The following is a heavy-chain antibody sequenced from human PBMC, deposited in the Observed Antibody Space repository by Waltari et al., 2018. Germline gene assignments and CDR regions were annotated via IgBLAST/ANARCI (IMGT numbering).Heavy chain of an antibody. V-gene: IGHV4-39*01. CDR1: GGSISSTNSY. D-gene: IGHD2-21*02. CDR2: IYYSGST. CDR3: ARHQDWVVVSATWFDP. Sequence: QLRLQESGPGLVKPSDTLSLTCTVSGGSISSTNSYWGWIRQPPGKGLEWIGSIYYSGSTYYNPSLKSRVTMSADTSKNQFSLKLSSVTAADTAVYYCARHQDWVVVSATWFDPWGQGTLVTVSS. J-gene: IGHJ5*02.